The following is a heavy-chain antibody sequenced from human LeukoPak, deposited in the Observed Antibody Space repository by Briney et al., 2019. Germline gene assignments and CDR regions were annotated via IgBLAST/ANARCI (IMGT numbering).Heavy chain of an antibody. CDR3: AKDSIFGTIYYYYRDV. J-gene: IGHJ6*03. CDR2: IRYDGSNK. Sequence: GGSLRLSCAASGFTFSSYGMHWVRQAPGKGLEWVAFIRYDGSNKYYADSVKGRFTISRDNSKNTLYLQMNSLRAEDTAAYYCAKDSIFGTIYYYYRDVWGKETTVTVSS. D-gene: IGHD3-3*01. V-gene: IGHV3-30*02. CDR1: GFTFSSYG.